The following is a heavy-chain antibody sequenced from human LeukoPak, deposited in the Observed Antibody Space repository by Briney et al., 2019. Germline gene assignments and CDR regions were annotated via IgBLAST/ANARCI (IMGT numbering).Heavy chain of an antibody. D-gene: IGHD3-10*01. CDR3: AKGTRGSGTSYNDDY. Sequence: GSLRLSCAASGFTFSSYAMSWVRQAPGKGLEWVSTISGSGAGTYYADSVKGRFTISRDNPKNTLYLQMNSLRAEDTAMYYCAKGTRGSGTSYNDDYWGQGTLVTVSS. J-gene: IGHJ4*02. CDR1: GFTFSSYA. CDR2: ISGSGAGT. V-gene: IGHV3-23*01.